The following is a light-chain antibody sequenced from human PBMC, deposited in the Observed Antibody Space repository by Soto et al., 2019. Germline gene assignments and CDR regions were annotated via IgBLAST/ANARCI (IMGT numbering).Light chain of an antibody. CDR2: DAS. CDR3: QQRSNWPPRVT. Sequence: EIVLTQSPATLSWSPGERATLSCRASQSVSSYLAWYQQKPGQAPRLLIYDASNRATGIPARFSGSGSGTDFTLTIRRLEPEEFAVYYCQQRSNWPPRVTFGQGTRLEIK. V-gene: IGKV3-11*01. CDR1: QSVSSY. J-gene: IGKJ5*01.